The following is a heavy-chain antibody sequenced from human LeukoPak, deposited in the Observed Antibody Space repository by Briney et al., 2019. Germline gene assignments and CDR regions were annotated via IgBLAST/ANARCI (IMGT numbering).Heavy chain of an antibody. D-gene: IGHD7-27*01. CDR2: IHNSGTT. CDR1: GGSISSFY. Sequence: SETLSLTCSVSGGSISSFYWGWIRQPPEKGLEWIGYIHNSGTTTYNPSLKSRVTMSVDTSKNQFSLKLSSVTAADTAVYYCVIQTWGFWYFDLWGRGTLVTVSS. CDR3: VIQTWGFWYFDL. J-gene: IGHJ2*01. V-gene: IGHV4-59*01.